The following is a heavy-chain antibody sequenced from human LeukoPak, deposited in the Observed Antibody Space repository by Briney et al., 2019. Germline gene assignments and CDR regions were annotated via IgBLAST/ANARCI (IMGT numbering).Heavy chain of an antibody. J-gene: IGHJ4*02. CDR3: ARDGGYYGSGSYYNPSY. CDR1: GFTFSSYA. CDR2: ISYDGSNK. D-gene: IGHD3-10*01. Sequence: GRSLRLSCAASGFTFSSYAMHWVRQAPGKVLEWEAVISYDGSNKYYADSVKGRFTISRDDSKNTLYLQMNSLRAEDTAVYYCARDGGYYGSGSYYNPSYWGQGTLVTVSS. V-gene: IGHV3-30-3*01.